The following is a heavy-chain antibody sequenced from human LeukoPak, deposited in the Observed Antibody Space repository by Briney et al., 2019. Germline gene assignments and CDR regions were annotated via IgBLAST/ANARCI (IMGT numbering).Heavy chain of an antibody. J-gene: IGHJ4*02. CDR1: GFTFSNAW. CDR2: IKSKTDGGTT. CDR3: TTDRDYDSSGYPDY. V-gene: IGHV3-15*01. Sequence: GGSLRLSCAASGFTFSNAWMSWVRQAPGKGLEWVGRIKSKTDGGTTDYAAPVKGRFTISRDDSKNTLYMQMNSLKTEDTAVYYSTTDRDYDSSGYPDYWGQGTLVTVSS. D-gene: IGHD3-22*01.